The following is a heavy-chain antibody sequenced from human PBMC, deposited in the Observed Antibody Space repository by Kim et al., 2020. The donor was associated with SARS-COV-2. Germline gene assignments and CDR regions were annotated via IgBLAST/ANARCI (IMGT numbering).Heavy chain of an antibody. D-gene: IGHD3-3*01. CDR1: GGTFSSYA. V-gene: IGHV1-69*04. Sequence: SVKVSCKASGGTFSSYAISWVRQARGQGLEWMGRIIPILGIANYAQKFQGRVTITADKSTSTAYMELSSLRSEDTAVYYCARGPDFWSGYYSVGYYYMD. J-gene: IGHJ6*03. CDR2: IIPILGIA. CDR3: ARGPDFWSGYYSVGYYYMD.